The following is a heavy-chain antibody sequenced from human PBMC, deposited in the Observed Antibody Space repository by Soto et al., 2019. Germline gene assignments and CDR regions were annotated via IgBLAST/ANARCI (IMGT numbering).Heavy chain of an antibody. J-gene: IGHJ2*01. Sequence: KVLEWVSDSSGSGGTTYYADSLKGRFTVSRDNSKNTLYLQMNSLRAEDTAVYYFFFQAEDGIRDPCTVSAFLLNRSSDL. CDR3: FFQAEDGIRDPCTVSAFLLNRSSDL. CDR2: SSGSGGTT. V-gene: IGHV3-23*01. D-gene: IGHD2-15*01.